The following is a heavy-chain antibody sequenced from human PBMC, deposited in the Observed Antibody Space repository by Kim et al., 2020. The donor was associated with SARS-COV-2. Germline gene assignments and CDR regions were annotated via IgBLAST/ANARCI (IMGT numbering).Heavy chain of an antibody. V-gene: IGHV4-59*13. CDR1: GGSISSYY. CDR2: IYYSGST. J-gene: IGHJ6*02. CDR3: ARNPMAAGGYYYGMDV. D-gene: IGHD6-13*01. Sequence: SETLSLTCTVSGGSISSYYWSWIRQPPGKGLEWIGYIYYSGSTNYNPSLKSRVTISVDTSKNQFSLKLSSVTAADTAVYYCARNPMAAGGYYYGMDVWG.